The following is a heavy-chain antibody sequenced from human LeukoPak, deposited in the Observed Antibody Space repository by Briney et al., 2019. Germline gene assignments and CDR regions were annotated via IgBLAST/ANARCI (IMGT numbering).Heavy chain of an antibody. J-gene: IGHJ4*02. Sequence: SETLSLTCAVSGGSISSSNWWSWVRQPPGKGLEWIGEIYHSGSTNYNPSLKSRVTISVDKSKNQFSLKLSSVTAADTAVYYCARGRSPRRYYDSSGYYPDYWGQGTLVTVSS. CDR3: ARGRSPRRYYDSSGYYPDY. CDR2: IYHSGST. CDR1: GGSISSSNW. V-gene: IGHV4-4*02. D-gene: IGHD3-22*01.